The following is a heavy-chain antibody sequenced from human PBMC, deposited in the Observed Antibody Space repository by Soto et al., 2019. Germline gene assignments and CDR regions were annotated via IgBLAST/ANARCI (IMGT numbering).Heavy chain of an antibody. Sequence: QVQLVESGGGVVQPGRSLRLSCAASGFTLSSYGMHWVRQAPGKGLEWVAVIWYDGSNKYYADSVKGRFTISRDNSKNTLYLQMNSLRAEDSAVYYCASYYDSSGYLDLWGRGTLVTVSS. CDR2: IWYDGSNK. J-gene: IGHJ2*01. CDR3: ASYYDSSGYLDL. CDR1: GFTLSSYG. V-gene: IGHV3-33*01. D-gene: IGHD3-22*01.